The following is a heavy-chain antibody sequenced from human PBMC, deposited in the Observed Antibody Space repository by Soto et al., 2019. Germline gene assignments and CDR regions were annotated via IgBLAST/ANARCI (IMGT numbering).Heavy chain of an antibody. Sequence: GGSLRLSCAVSGFRFRDYWMSWVRQAPGKGLEWVANIKQDESDKYYVDSVKGRFTISRDNAKNALYLQMNSLRVEDTAVYYCAAYCYTMTCTHFHGYSWGQGTQVNVSS. CDR2: IKQDESDK. CDR1: GFRFRDYW. J-gene: IGHJ5*02. D-gene: IGHD3-16*02. V-gene: IGHV3-7*03. CDR3: AAYCYTMTCTHFHGYS.